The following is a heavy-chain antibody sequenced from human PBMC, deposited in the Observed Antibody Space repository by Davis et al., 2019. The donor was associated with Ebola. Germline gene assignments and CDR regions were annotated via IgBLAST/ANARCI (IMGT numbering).Heavy chain of an antibody. CDR3: ARGADTTAFYWYFDL. J-gene: IGHJ2*01. V-gene: IGHV3-33*01. CDR1: GFTLSQYG. Sequence: GESLKISCAASGFTLSQYGMHWVRQAPGKGLEWVADLWADGLKEYYADSVKGRFTISRDRSKNTVYLQMNSLRPEDTAVYYCARGADTTAFYWYFDLWGRGTLVTVSS. D-gene: IGHD2-21*02. CDR2: LWADGLKE.